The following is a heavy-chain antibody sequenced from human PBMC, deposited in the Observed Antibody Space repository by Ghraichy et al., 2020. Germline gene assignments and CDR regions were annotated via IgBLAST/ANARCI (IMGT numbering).Heavy chain of an antibody. V-gene: IGHV1-69*02. J-gene: IGHJ6*02. Sequence: SVKVSCKASGGTFSSYTISWVRQAPGQGLEWMGRIIPILGIANYAQKFQGRVTITADKSTSTAYMELSSLRSEDTAVYYCARGDYDILTGYYLSYYGMDVWGQGTTVTVSS. CDR1: GGTFSSYT. D-gene: IGHD3-9*01. CDR3: ARGDYDILTGYYLSYYGMDV. CDR2: IIPILGIA.